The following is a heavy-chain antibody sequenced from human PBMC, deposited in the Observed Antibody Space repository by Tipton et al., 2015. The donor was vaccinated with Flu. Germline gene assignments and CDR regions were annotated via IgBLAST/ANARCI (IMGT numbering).Heavy chain of an antibody. CDR2: IYTGGST. CDR1: GGSISGYY. Sequence: TLSLTCTVSGGSISGYYWSWIRQSAVKGLEWIGRIYTGGSTGYNSALESRVTMSVDTSKNQISLKLTSVTAADTALYYCARYPCSGDTCSRYYFESWGQGMLVTVSS. D-gene: IGHD2-15*01. CDR3: ARYPCSGDTCSRYYFES. J-gene: IGHJ4*02. V-gene: IGHV4-4*07.